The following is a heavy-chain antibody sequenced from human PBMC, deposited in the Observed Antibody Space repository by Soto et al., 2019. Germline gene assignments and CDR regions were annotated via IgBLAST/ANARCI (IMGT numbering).Heavy chain of an antibody. CDR1: AFTFSSYA. V-gene: IGHV3-23*01. Sequence: EVQLLESGGGLVQPGGSLRLSCAASAFTFSSYAMTWVRQAPGKGLEWVSAISGSGFSTYYADSVKGRFTISRDNSNXXLYLQMNSLSSDDTAVYYCATGKDSSSWYPVYFQHWGQGTLVTVSS. CDR2: ISGSGFST. J-gene: IGHJ1*01. D-gene: IGHD6-13*01. CDR3: ATGKDSSSWYPVYFQH.